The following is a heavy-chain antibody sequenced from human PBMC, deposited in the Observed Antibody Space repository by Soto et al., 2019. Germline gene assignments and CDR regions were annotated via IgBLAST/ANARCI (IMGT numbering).Heavy chain of an antibody. CDR2: INPSGGST. CDR3: AKDSGSWYFTFDY. J-gene: IGHJ4*02. D-gene: IGHD6-13*01. Sequence: ASVKVSCKASGYTFTSYYMHWVRQAPGQGLEWMGIINPSGGSTSYAQKFQGRVTMTRDTSTSTVYMELSSLRSEDTAVHYCAKDSGSWYFTFDYWGQGTQVTVSS. V-gene: IGHV1-46*01. CDR1: GYTFTSYY.